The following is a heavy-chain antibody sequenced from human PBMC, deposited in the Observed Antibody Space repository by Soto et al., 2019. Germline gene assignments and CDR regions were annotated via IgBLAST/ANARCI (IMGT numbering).Heavy chain of an antibody. J-gene: IGHJ4*02. Sequence: EVQLVESGGGSIQPGGSLRLYCAASGFTFGDYSMDWVRQAPGKGLEWISSISSGSSTIYYADSVKGRFTISRDNAKNSLYLQMNSLRDDDTAVYYCAKDSGGWRFDSWGQGTLVTVSS. D-gene: IGHD2-15*01. CDR1: GFTFGDYS. V-gene: IGHV3-48*02. CDR2: ISSGSSTI. CDR3: AKDSGGWRFDS.